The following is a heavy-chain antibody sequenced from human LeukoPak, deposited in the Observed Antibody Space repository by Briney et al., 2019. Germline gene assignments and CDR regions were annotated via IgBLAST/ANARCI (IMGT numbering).Heavy chain of an antibody. CDR2: IKQDGSTA. V-gene: IGHV3-7*01. CDR1: GFTFSNYG. D-gene: IGHD7-27*01. CDR3: ASDPPWANDAFDI. J-gene: IGHJ3*02. Sequence: PGGSLRLSCAASGFTFSNYGMSWVRQTPGKGLEGVANIKQDGSTAHYVDSVKGRFTISRDNAKNSLYLQMNSLRAEDTSVYYCASDPPWANDAFDIWGQGTMVIVSA.